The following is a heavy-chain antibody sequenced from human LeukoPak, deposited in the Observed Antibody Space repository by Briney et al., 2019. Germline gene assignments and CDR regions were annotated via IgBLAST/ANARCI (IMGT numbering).Heavy chain of an antibody. Sequence: PGGSLRLSCAASGFTVSSNYMSWVRQAPGKGLEWVSVINSGGSTYYADSVKGRFTISRDNSKNTLYLQMNSLRAEDTAVYYCARAPYYYDSSGFGMDVWGQGTTVTVSS. D-gene: IGHD3-22*01. CDR1: GFTVSSNY. V-gene: IGHV3-53*01. J-gene: IGHJ6*02. CDR2: INSGGST. CDR3: ARAPYYYDSSGFGMDV.